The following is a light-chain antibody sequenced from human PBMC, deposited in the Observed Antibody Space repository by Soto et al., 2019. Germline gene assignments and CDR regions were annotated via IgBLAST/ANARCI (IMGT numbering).Light chain of an antibody. V-gene: IGLV1-36*01. CDR1: SSNIGNNA. Sequence: QPVLTQPPSVSEAPRQRVTLSCSGSSSNIGNNAVNWYQQLPGKAPKLLIYYDDLLPSGVSDRFSGSKSGTSASLAISGLQSEDEADYYCAAWDDSLNGVVFGGGTKVTVL. CDR2: YDD. J-gene: IGLJ2*01. CDR3: AAWDDSLNGVV.